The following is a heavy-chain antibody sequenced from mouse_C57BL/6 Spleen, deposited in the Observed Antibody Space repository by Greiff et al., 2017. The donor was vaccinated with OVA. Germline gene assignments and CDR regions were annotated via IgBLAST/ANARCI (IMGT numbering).Heavy chain of an antibody. CDR1: GYSFTGYY. Sequence: EVQLQQSGPELVKPGASVKISCKASGYSFTGYYMNWVKQSPEKSLEWIGEINPSTGGTTYNQKFKAKATLTVDKSSSTAYMQLKSRTSEDSAVYYCARTEVWFAYWGQGTLVTVSA. J-gene: IGHJ3*01. CDR2: INPSTGGT. V-gene: IGHV1-42*01. CDR3: ARTEVWFAY.